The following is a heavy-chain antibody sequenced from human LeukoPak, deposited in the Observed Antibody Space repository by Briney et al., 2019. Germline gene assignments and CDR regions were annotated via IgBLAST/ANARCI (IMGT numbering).Heavy chain of an antibody. D-gene: IGHD3-9*01. Sequence: GASVTVSCKASGYTFTGYYLHWVRQAPGQGLEWMGWINPNSGGTNYAQKFQGRVTMTRDTSISTAYMELSRLRSDDTAVYYCARDRSEVLRYFDWGQGTLVTVSS. CDR1: GYTFTGYY. CDR3: ARDRSEVLRYFD. CDR2: INPNSGGT. V-gene: IGHV1-2*02. J-gene: IGHJ4*02.